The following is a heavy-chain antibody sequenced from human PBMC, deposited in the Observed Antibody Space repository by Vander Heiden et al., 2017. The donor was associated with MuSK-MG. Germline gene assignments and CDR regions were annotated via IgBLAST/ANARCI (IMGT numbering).Heavy chain of an antibody. CDR3: TRPRDGYNYVFDY. CDR2: IRSKADSFAT. D-gene: IGHD5-12*01. J-gene: IGHJ4*02. CDR1: GVTFSGSA. Sequence: EVQLVESGGGLVQPGGSLTLSCAASGVTFSGSAMHWVRQASGRGLEWIGRIRSKADSFATEYAASVKGRFTISRDDSRNTAYLQMTSLKTEDTAIYYCTRPRDGYNYVFDYWGQGTLVTVSS. V-gene: IGHV3-73*02.